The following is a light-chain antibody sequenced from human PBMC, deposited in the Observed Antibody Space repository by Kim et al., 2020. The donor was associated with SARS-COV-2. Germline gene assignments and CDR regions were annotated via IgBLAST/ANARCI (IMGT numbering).Light chain of an antibody. CDR1: QSVRSY. V-gene: IGKV3-11*01. Sequence: SLSPGDRATLSCRASQSVRSYLAWYQQKPGQAPRLLIYDSSNRATGIPARFTGSGSGTDFTLTISSLEPEDFAVYYCQQRSNWLTFGGGTKVDIK. CDR2: DSS. CDR3: QQRSNWLT. J-gene: IGKJ4*01.